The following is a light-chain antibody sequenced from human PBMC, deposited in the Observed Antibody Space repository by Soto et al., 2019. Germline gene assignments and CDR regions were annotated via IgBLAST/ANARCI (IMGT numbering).Light chain of an antibody. Sequence: QSALTQPASVSGSPGQSITISCTGTSSDVGGYTYVSWYQQHPGKAPKLMIYEVSNRPSGVSNRFSGSKSGNTASLTISGLQAEDEADYYCSSYTSSSTPVVFGTGTKLTVL. V-gene: IGLV2-14*01. J-gene: IGLJ1*01. CDR1: SSDVGGYTY. CDR2: EVS. CDR3: SSYTSSSTPVV.